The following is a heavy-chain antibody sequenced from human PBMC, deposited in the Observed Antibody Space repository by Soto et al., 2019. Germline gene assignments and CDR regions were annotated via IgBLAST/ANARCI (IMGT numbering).Heavy chain of an antibody. CDR1: GGSVSSGSYY. V-gene: IGHV4-61*01. CDR3: ARESRVGIGFGELRDMNYFDY. J-gene: IGHJ4*02. D-gene: IGHD3-10*01. CDR2: IYYSGST. Sequence: SETLSLTCTVSGGSVSSGSYYWSWIRQPPGKGLEWIGYIYYSGSTNYNPSLKSRVTISVDTSKNQFSLKLSSVTAADTAVYYCARESRVGIGFGELRDMNYFDYWGQGTLVTVSS.